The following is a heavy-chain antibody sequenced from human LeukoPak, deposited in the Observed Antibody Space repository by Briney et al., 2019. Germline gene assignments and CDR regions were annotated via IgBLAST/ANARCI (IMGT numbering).Heavy chain of an antibody. J-gene: IGHJ4*02. CDR3: ARALGYSYGLTEFDY. CDR2: IYHSGST. V-gene: IGHV4-4*02. CDR1: GGSISSSNW. D-gene: IGHD5-18*01. Sequence: SETLSLTCAVSGGSISSSNWWSWVRQPPGKGLEWIGEIYHSGSTNYNPSLKSRVTISVDKSKNQFSLKLSSVTAADTAVYYCARALGYSYGLTEFDYWGQGTLVTVSS.